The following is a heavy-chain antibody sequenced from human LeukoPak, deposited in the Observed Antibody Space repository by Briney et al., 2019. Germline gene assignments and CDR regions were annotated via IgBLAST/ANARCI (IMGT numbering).Heavy chain of an antibody. V-gene: IGHV4-34*01. CDR1: GASLSGYY. CDR2: INHSGST. D-gene: IGHD6-13*01. J-gene: IGHJ5*02. Sequence: SETLSLTCAVFGASLSGYYWSWIRQPPGKGLEWMGEINHSGSTNYNPSLKSRVTISVDTSKNQFSLKLSSVTAADTAVYYCARDGGIAAAVTHNWFDLWGQGTLVTVSS. CDR3: ARDGGIAAAVTHNWFDL.